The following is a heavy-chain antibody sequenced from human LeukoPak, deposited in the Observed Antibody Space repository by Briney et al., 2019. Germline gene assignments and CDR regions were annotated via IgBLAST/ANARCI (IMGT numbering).Heavy chain of an antibody. CDR1: RYTFTSYY. D-gene: IGHD2-21*02. V-gene: IGHV1-46*01. CDR3: ARSTFQGHIVVVTASNWFNP. Sequence: GASVKVSCKASRYTFTSYYMHWVRQAPGQGLEWMGIINPSGGSTSYAQKFQGRVTMTRDTSTSTVYMELSSLRSEDTAVYYCARSTFQGHIVVVTASNWFNPWGQGTLVTVSS. CDR2: INPSGGST. J-gene: IGHJ5*02.